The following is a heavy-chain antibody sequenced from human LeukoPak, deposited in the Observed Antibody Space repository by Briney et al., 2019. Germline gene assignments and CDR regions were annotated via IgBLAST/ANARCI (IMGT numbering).Heavy chain of an antibody. Sequence: PGWSLRLSCAASGFTFSSYAMSWVRQAPAKGLDWVSAISGSGGSTYYADSVNGRFTISRANSKNTLYLQMNSLRAEDTAVYYCAKDLIYYDSSSYYPYYFDYWGQGTLVTVSS. CDR1: GFTFSSYA. CDR3: AKDLIYYDSSSYYPYYFDY. V-gene: IGHV3-23*01. CDR2: ISGSGGST. D-gene: IGHD3-22*01. J-gene: IGHJ4*02.